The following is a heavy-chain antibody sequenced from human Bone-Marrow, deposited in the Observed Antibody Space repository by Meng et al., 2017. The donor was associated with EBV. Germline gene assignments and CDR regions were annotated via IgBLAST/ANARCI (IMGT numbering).Heavy chain of an antibody. CDR1: GFTLRSYW. CDR2: INNDGSST. CDR3: ATGTGYYPYNWFDP. V-gene: IGHV3-74*01. D-gene: IGHD3/OR15-3a*01. Sequence: ELAGHGGGLVRPGGPLRLSCAASGFTLRSYWMHWVRQAPGKGLVWVSHINNDGSSTNYADSVKGRFTISKDNAKNTLYLQMNSLRAEDTAVYYCATGTGYYPYNWFDPWGQGTLVTVSS. J-gene: IGHJ5*02.